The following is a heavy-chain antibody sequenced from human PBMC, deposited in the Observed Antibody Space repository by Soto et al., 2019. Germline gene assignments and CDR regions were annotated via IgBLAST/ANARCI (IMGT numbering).Heavy chain of an antibody. D-gene: IGHD1-26*01. CDR3: AREGGSLNWFDP. CDR2: ISSSSSSI. J-gene: IGHJ5*02. Sequence: EVQLVESGGGLVQPGGSLRLSCAASGFTFSSYSMNWGRQAPGKGLEGVSYISSSSSSIYYADCVKGQFTISRDNAKNSLYLQMNSLRDEDTAVYYCAREGGSLNWFDPWGQGTLVTVSS. V-gene: IGHV3-48*02. CDR1: GFTFSSYS.